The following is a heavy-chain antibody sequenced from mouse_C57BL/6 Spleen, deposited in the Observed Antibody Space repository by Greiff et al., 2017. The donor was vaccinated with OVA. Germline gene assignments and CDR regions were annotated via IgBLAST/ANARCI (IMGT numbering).Heavy chain of an antibody. CDR2: IRSKSNNYAT. J-gene: IGHJ4*01. CDR1: GFSFNTYA. D-gene: IGHD3-3*01. Sequence: VQLKQSGGGLVQPKGSLKLSCAASGFSFNTYAMNWVRQAPGKGLEWVARIRSKSNNYATYYADSVKDRFTISRDDSESMLYLQMNNLKTEDTAMYYCVRHGRGLAMDYWGQGTSVTVSS. V-gene: IGHV10-1*01. CDR3: VRHGRGLAMDY.